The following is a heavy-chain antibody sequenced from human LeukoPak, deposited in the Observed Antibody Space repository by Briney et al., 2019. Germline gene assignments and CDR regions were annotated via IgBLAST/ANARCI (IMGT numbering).Heavy chain of an antibody. CDR3: TRVGYIDEGIDY. CDR2: INSDGTST. D-gene: IGHD5-24*01. V-gene: IGHV3-74*01. J-gene: IGHJ4*02. CDR1: GFTLSNAW. Sequence: PGGSLRLSCAASGFTLSNAWMHWVRQAPGKGPVWVSRINSDGTSTSYANSVKGRFTISRDDSKNTLHLQMNSLRAEDTAIYYCTRVGYIDEGIDYWGQGTLATVSS.